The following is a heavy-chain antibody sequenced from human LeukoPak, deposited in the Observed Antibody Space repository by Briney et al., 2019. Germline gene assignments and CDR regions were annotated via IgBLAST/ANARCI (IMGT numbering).Heavy chain of an antibody. J-gene: IGHJ4*02. Sequence: GGSLRLSCAASGFTFSSYAMHWVRQAPGKGLEYVSAISSNGGSTYYANSVKGRFTISRDNSKNTLYLQMGSLRAEDMAVYYCAREWEVRGVIMGFDYWGQGTLVTVSS. CDR3: AREWEVRGVIMGFDY. V-gene: IGHV3-64*01. CDR2: ISSNGGST. CDR1: GFTFSSYA. D-gene: IGHD3-10*01.